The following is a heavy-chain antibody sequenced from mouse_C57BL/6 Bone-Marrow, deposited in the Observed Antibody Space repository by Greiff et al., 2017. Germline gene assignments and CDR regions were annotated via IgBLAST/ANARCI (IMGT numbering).Heavy chain of an antibody. Sequence: VKLMESVPGLVAPSQSLSLPCTVSGFSLPSYGVHWVRQPPGKGLEWLVVIWRDGSTTYNSALTSRLSISKDNSKSPVFLKMKSLQTDDTAMHYCARHEDNYSNYGYFDVWGTGTTVTVSS. J-gene: IGHJ1*03. D-gene: IGHD2-5*01. V-gene: IGHV2-6-1*01. CDR1: GFSLPSYG. CDR3: ARHEDNYSNYGYFDV. CDR2: IWRDGST.